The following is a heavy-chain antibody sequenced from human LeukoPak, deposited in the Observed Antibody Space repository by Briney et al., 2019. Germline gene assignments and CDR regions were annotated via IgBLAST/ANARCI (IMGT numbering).Heavy chain of an antibody. Sequence: PSETLSLTRTVSGGSISSYYWSWIRQPPGKGLEWIGYIYYSGSTNYNPSLKSRVTISVDTSKNQFSLKLSSVTAADTAVYYCAREGRIVGATNAFDIWGQGTMVTVSS. D-gene: IGHD1-26*01. CDR3: AREGRIVGATNAFDI. V-gene: IGHV4-59*01. J-gene: IGHJ3*02. CDR1: GGSISSYY. CDR2: IYYSGST.